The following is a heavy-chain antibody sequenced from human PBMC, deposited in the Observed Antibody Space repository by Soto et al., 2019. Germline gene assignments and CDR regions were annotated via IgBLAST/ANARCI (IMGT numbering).Heavy chain of an antibody. J-gene: IGHJ4*02. D-gene: IGHD6-6*01. V-gene: IGHV3-30*18. CDR2: ISHDGSDK. Sequence: GGSLRLSCAASGFTFSTNGMHWVRQAPGKGLEWLAVISHDGSDKYYADSVKGRFTVFRDNSKNTLFLQMNSLRGEDTAVYYCAKDRSSTSSFGYWGQGALVTAPQ. CDR3: AKDRSSTSSFGY. CDR1: GFTFSTNG.